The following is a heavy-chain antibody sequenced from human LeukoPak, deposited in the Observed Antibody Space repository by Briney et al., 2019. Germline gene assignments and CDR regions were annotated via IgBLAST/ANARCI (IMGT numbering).Heavy chain of an antibody. J-gene: IGHJ3*02. CDR1: GGSISSGGDY. CDR2: IYHSGST. D-gene: IGHD3-22*01. CDR3: ARAPIPYYYDSSGPGAFDI. Sequence: SETLSLTCTVAGGSISSGGDYWGWIRRPPGKGLEWIGYIYHSGSTYYNPSLKSRVTISVDRSKNQFSLKLSSVTAADTAVYYCARAPIPYYYDSSGPGAFDIWGQGTMVTVSS. V-gene: IGHV4-30-2*01.